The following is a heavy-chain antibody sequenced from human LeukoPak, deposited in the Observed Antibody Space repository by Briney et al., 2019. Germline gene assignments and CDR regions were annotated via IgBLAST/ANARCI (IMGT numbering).Heavy chain of an antibody. D-gene: IGHD1-1*01. CDR3: ARPYNWNDVDYFDY. V-gene: IGHV1-2*02. Sequence: GASVKVSCKASGYTFTGYYMHWVRQAPGQGLEWMGWINPNSGGTNYAQKFQGRVTMTRDTSISTAYMELSRLRSDDTAVYYCARPYNWNDVDYFDYWGQGTLVTVSS. CDR2: INPNSGGT. J-gene: IGHJ4*02. CDR1: GYTFTGYY.